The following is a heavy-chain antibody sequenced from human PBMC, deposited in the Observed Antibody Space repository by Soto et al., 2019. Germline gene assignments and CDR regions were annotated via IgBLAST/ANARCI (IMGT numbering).Heavy chain of an antibody. CDR3: ARGGRTKPRDY. J-gene: IGHJ4*02. CDR1: GFTFSSSA. CDR2: ISASGTSA. V-gene: IGHV3-23*01. Sequence: GGSLRLSCAASGFTFSSSAMSWVRLAPGKGLEWVSSISASGTSAYYADSVKGRVTISRDNSKNTLYMQTNSLRADDTAVYYCARGGRTKPRDYRGQGTPVTVSS.